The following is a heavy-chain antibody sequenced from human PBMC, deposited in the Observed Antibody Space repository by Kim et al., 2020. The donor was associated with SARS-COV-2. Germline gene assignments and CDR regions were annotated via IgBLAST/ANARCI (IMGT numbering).Heavy chain of an antibody. CDR2: IYSGGST. CDR3: ARHKVGAGPFDY. CDR1: GFTVSSNY. J-gene: IGHJ4*02. D-gene: IGHD6-13*01. V-gene: IGHV3-53*01. Sequence: GGSLRLSCAASGFTVSSNYMSWVRQAPGKGLEWVSVIYSGGSTYYADSVKGRFTISRDNSKNTLYLQMNSLRAEDTAVYYCARHKVGAGPFDYWGQGTLVTVSS.